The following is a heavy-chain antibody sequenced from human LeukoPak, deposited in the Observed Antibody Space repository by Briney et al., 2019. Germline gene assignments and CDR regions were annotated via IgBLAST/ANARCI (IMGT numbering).Heavy chain of an antibody. CDR3: VRDLSASWYSLGF. J-gene: IGHJ4*01. Sequence: GGSLRLSCVASGSSTADYGMSWVRHRPGKGLEWVSGINWDGGASSYSDSVKGRFTISRDNGQNSLFLHMRDLRDDDTALYFCVRDLSASWYSLGFWGQGALLTVSS. V-gene: IGHV3-20*04. D-gene: IGHD6-13*01. CDR1: GSSTADYG. CDR2: INWDGGAS.